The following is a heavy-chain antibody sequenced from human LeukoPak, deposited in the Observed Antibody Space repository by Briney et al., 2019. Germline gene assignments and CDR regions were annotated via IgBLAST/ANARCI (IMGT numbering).Heavy chain of an antibody. V-gene: IGHV3-15*01. J-gene: IGHJ4*02. CDR2: IKSKTDGGTT. Sequence: GGSLRLSCAASGVTLSNTWMTWVRQAPGKGLEWVGRIKSKTDGGTTEYAAPVKGRFTILRDDSKNTLSLEMNSLKTEDAGVYYCATGARGSDWGQGTLSPSPQ. CDR1: GVTLSNTW. D-gene: IGHD3-10*01. CDR3: ATGARGSD.